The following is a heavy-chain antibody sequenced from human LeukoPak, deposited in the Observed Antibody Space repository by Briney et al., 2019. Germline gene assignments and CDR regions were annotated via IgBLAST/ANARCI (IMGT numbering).Heavy chain of an antibody. Sequence: GGSLRLSCAASGFTFTNYAMTWVRQAPGKGLEWISGISKSGDITFYADSVKGRFTISRDTSKSAVYLQRNNLRAEDTAIYYCAKDASTTNNFYFFDYWGQGALATVSS. V-gene: IGHV3-23*01. CDR2: ISKSGDIT. CDR1: GFTFTNYA. J-gene: IGHJ4*02. D-gene: IGHD1-1*01. CDR3: AKDASTTNNFYFFDY.